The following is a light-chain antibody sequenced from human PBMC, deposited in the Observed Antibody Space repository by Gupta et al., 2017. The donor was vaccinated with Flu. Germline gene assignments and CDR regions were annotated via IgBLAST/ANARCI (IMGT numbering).Light chain of an antibody. Sequence: IVLTQSPGTLSLSPGERATLSCRASQTVSSSSLAWYQQRPGQAPRLLIYAATSRATGIPDRFSGSGSGTDFTFTITRLEPEDFAVYYCQHQERPPGISFGQGTRLEIK. V-gene: IGKV3-20*01. CDR2: AAT. CDR3: QHQERPPGIS. CDR1: QTVSSSS. J-gene: IGKJ5*01.